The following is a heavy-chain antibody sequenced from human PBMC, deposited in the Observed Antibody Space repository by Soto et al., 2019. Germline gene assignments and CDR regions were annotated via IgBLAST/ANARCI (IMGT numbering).Heavy chain of an antibody. V-gene: IGHV4-39*01. D-gene: IGHD2-2*03. CDR2: IYYTGNT. CDR1: GGSITSSTYY. CDR3: ARHVRAGYCSYTTCPLGFFDN. Sequence: QLQLQESGPGLVKSSEPLSLTCTVSGGSITSSTYYWGWIRQPPGKGLEWIGSIYYTGNTYYSPSLQSRVTISADTSKKQFSLKLSSVTAADTATYYCARHVRAGYCSYTTCPLGFFDNWGQGTPVTVSS. J-gene: IGHJ4*02.